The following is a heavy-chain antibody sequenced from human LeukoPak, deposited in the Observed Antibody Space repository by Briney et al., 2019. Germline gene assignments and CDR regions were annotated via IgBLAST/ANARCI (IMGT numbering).Heavy chain of an antibody. CDR3: AKRGVVIRVILVGFHKEAYYFDS. CDR2: ISDSGGRT. V-gene: IGHV3-23*01. Sequence: GGSLRLSCAVSGITLSNYGMTWVRQAPGKGLEWVAGISDSGGRTNYADSVKGRFTIYRDNPKNTLYLQMNSLRAEDTAVYFCAKRGVVIRVILVGFHKEAYYFDSWGQGALVTVSS. CDR1: GITLSNYG. J-gene: IGHJ4*02. D-gene: IGHD3-22*01.